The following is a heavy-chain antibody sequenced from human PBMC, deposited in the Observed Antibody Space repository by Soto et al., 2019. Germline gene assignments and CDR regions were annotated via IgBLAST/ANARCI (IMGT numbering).Heavy chain of an antibody. D-gene: IGHD2-15*01. CDR2: IRSKPNTDAT. CDR1: GFTFSDSA. V-gene: IGHV3-73*01. J-gene: IGHJ6*03. Sequence: EVQLVESGGGLVQPGGSLKLSCAASGFTFSDSAMHWVRQASGKGLEWVGRIRSKPNTDATAYAASVQGRFTISRDDSKNTEYLQMNSLKTEDTAVYYCTRHVDCSGGSCYSGYYYYMDVWGKGTTVTVSS. CDR3: TRHVDCSGGSCYSGYYYYMDV.